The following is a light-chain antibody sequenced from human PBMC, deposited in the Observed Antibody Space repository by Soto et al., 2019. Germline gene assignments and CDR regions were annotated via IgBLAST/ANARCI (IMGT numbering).Light chain of an antibody. Sequence: EIVLTQSPATLSLSPGERATLSCRASQSVSNSLAWYQQKPGQAPRLLIYDASTRATGIPARFSGSGSGTDFTLTISSLEPEDFAVYYCQQRSNWPLTFGGGTKVEI. CDR3: QQRSNWPLT. CDR2: DAS. V-gene: IGKV3-11*01. CDR1: QSVSNS. J-gene: IGKJ4*01.